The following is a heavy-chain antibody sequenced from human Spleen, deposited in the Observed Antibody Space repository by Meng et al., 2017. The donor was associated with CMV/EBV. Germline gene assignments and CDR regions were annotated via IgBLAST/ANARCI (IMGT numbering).Heavy chain of an antibody. CDR1: GFNLSTYW. CDR3: ASLRYYYGSGSS. CDR2: IYSGGST. D-gene: IGHD3-10*01. J-gene: IGHJ5*02. V-gene: IGHV3-66*02. Sequence: GSLRLSCAASGFNLSTYWMHWVRQAPGKGLVWVSVIYSGGSTYYADSVKGRFTISRDNSKNTLYLQMNSLRAEDTAVYYCASLRYYYGSGSSWGQGTLVTVSS.